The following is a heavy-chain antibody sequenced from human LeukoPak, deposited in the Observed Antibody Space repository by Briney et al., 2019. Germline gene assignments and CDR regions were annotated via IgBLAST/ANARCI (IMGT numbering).Heavy chain of an antibody. D-gene: IGHD6-19*01. J-gene: IGHJ4*02. CDR3: ARDQGAVAGTGDFDY. CDR2: ISAYNGNT. V-gene: IGHV1-18*01. CDR1: GYTFTSYG. Sequence: GASVKVSCKASGYTFTSYGISWVRQAPGQGLERMGWISAYNGNTNYAQKLQGRVTMTTDTSTSTAYMELRSLRSDDTAVYYCARDQGAVAGTGDFDYWGQGTLVTVSS.